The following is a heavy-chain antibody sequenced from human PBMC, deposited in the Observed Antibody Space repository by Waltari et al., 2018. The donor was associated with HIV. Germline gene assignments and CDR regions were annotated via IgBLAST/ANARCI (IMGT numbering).Heavy chain of an antibody. D-gene: IGHD3-10*01. J-gene: IGHJ3*02. CDR2: IRSSVSTR. Sequence: EVQVVESGGGLVQPGGSLRLSCAASGFTFSSYEMNWVRQAPGKGREWVSYIRSSVSTRYVADSVKGRFTMSRDNAKNSLYLRMNSLRAEDTAVYYCARAFMIRGTGAFDIWGQGTMVTVSS. CDR3: ARAFMIRGTGAFDI. V-gene: IGHV3-48*03. CDR1: GFTFSSYE.